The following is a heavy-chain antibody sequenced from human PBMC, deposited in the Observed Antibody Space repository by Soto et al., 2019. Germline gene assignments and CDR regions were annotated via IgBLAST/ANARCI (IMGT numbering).Heavy chain of an antibody. V-gene: IGHV1-2*02. CDR1: GYTFTGYY. Sequence: ASVKVSCKASGYTFTGYYMHWVRQAPGQGLEWMGWINPNSGGTNYAQKFQGRVTMTRDTSISTAYMELSRLRSDDTAVYYCARFHVLRFXEWDKEEDYYYYYGMDVWGQGTTVTVSS. CDR2: INPNSGGT. J-gene: IGHJ6*02. D-gene: IGHD3-3*01. CDR3: ARFHVLRFXEWDKEEDYYYYYGMDV.